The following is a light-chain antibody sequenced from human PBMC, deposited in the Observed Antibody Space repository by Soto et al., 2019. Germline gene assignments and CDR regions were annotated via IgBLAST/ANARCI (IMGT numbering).Light chain of an antibody. Sequence: DIQRNQSHSTLSASVGDRVTTTCRASQTISSWLAWYQQKPGKAPKLLIYKASTLKSGVPSRFSGSGSGTEFTLTISSLQPDDFATYYCQHYNSYSEACGQGTMGDNK. J-gene: IGKJ1*01. V-gene: IGKV1-5*03. CDR1: QTISSW. CDR3: QHYNSYSEA. CDR2: KAS.